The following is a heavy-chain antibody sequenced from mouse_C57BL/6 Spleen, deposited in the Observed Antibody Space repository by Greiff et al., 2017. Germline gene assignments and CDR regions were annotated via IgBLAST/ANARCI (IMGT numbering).Heavy chain of an antibody. J-gene: IGHJ4*01. CDR1: GYAFTNYL. CDR2: INPGSGGT. V-gene: IGHV1-54*01. CDR3: ARDGGYYAMDY. Sequence: VQLQQSGAELVRPGTSVKVSCKASGYAFTNYLIEWVKQRPGQGLEWIDVINPGSGGTNYNEKFKGKAKLTADKSSSTAYMQLSSLTSEDSAVYFCARDGGYYAMDYWGQGTSVTVSS.